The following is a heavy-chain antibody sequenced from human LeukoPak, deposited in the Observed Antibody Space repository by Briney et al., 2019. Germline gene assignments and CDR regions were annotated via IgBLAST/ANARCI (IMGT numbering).Heavy chain of an antibody. CDR3: ARDFKSWPFDY. Sequence: ASVKVSCKASGGTFSSYAISWVRQAPGQGLEWMGGIIPIFGTANYAQKFQGRVTITADESTSTAYMELSSLGSEDTAVYYCARDFKSWPFDYWGQGTLVTVSS. V-gene: IGHV1-69*13. CDR2: IIPIFGTA. J-gene: IGHJ4*02. CDR1: GGTFSSYA.